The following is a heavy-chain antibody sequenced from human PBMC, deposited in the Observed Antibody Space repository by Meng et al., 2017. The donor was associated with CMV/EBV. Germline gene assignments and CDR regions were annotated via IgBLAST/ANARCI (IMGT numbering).Heavy chain of an antibody. D-gene: IGHD3-3*01. Sequence: LRLSCAISGDSVSSNSAAWNWIRQSPSRGLEWLGRTYYRSKWYNDYAVSVKSRITINPDTSKNQLSLQLNSVTPEDTAVYYCARDSHDFWSRGAFDIWGQGTMVTVSS. CDR3: ARDSHDFWSRGAFDI. J-gene: IGHJ3*02. V-gene: IGHV6-1*01. CDR1: GDSVSSNSAA. CDR2: TYYRSKWYN.